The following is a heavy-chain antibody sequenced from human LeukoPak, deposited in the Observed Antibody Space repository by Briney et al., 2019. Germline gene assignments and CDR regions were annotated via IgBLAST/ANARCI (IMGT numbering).Heavy chain of an antibody. CDR1: GGSISSGGYS. J-gene: IGHJ5*02. CDR3: ARXXGGLVRGIIENWFDP. D-gene: IGHD3-10*01. Sequence: SQTLSLTCAVSGGSISSGGYSWSWIRQPPGKGLEWIGYIYHSGSTYYNPSLKSRVTISVDRSKNQFSLKLSSVTAADTAVYXXARXXGGLVRGIIENWFDPWGQGTLATVSS. V-gene: IGHV4-30-2*01. CDR2: IYHSGST.